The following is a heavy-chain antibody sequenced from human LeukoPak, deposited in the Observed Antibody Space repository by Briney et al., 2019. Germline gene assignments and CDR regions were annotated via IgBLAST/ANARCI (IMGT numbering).Heavy chain of an antibody. CDR3: ARDVSSSRVGSPFDY. J-gene: IGHJ4*02. Sequence: GGSLRLSCAASGFTFSSYSMNWVRQAPGKGLEWVSYISSSSSTIYYADSVKGRFTISRDNAKNSLYLQMNSLRDEDTAVYYCARDVSSSRVGSPFDYWGQGTLVTVSS. D-gene: IGHD6-13*01. V-gene: IGHV3-48*02. CDR2: ISSSSSTI. CDR1: GFTFSSYS.